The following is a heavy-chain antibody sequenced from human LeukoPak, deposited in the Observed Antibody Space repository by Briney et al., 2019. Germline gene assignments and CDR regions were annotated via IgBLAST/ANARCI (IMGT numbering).Heavy chain of an antibody. D-gene: IGHD2/OR15-2a*01. CDR2: INSDGSGT. CDR1: GFTFSSYW. V-gene: IGHV3-74*01. CDR3: ARDSGTTDFDY. Sequence: TGGSLRLSCAASGFTFSSYWMHWVRQAPGKGLVWVSRINSDGSGTRYADSVKGRFTIFRDNAKNTLYLQMNTLRAEDTAVYYCARDSGTTDFDYWGQGTLVTVSS. J-gene: IGHJ4*02.